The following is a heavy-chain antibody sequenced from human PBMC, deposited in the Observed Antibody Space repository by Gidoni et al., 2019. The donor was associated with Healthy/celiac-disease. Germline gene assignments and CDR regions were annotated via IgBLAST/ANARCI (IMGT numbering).Heavy chain of an antibody. CDR3: ARDQRYYDSSGYSDY. J-gene: IGHJ4*02. D-gene: IGHD3-22*01. CDR1: GFTVSSNY. Sequence: EVQLVETGGGLIQPGGSLRLSCAASGFTVSSNYMSWVRQAPGKGLVWVSVIDSGGSTYYADSVKGQFTISRDNSKNTLYLQMNSLRAEDTAVYYCARDQRYYDSSGYSDYWGQGTLVTVSS. CDR2: IDSGGST. V-gene: IGHV3-53*02.